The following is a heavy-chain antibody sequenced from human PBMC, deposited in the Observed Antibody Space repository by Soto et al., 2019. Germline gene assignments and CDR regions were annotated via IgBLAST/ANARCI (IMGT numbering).Heavy chain of an antibody. J-gene: IGHJ6*02. CDR2: INYNGDLR. CDR3: AKVGCSGTSCHNHGPPLNYHFYYGMDV. CDR1: GFIFSDYA. D-gene: IGHD2-2*02. V-gene: IGHV3-23*01. Sequence: GGSLRLSCAASGFIFSDYAMAWVRQAPGKGLDWVSGINYNGDLRYYVDSVKGRFTISRDNAWNTVSLEMNSLKAEDTAIYYCAKVGCSGTSCHNHGPPLNYHFYYGMDVWGQGTTVTVSS.